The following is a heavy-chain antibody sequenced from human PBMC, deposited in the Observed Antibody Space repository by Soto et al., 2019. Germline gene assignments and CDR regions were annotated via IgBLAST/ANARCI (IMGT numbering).Heavy chain of an antibody. V-gene: IGHV4-31*03. CDR1: GGSISSGGYY. D-gene: IGHD7-27*01. Sequence: PAETLSLTCTVSGGSISSGGYYWSWIRQHPGKGLEWIGYIYYSGSTYYNSSLRSRVTISVDTSKNQFSLKLSSVAAAVTAVYYCARVRKEAAHWGFDSWGQGTLVTVSS. CDR2: IYYSGST. CDR3: ARVRKEAAHWGFDS. J-gene: IGHJ4*02.